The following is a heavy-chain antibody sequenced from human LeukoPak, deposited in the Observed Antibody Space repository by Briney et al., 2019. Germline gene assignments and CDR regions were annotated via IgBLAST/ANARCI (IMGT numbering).Heavy chain of an antibody. V-gene: IGHV1-18*01. CDR1: GYTFTSYG. CDR2: VSAYNGNT. Sequence: GASVKVSCKASGYTFTSYGISWVRQAPGQGLEWMGWVSAYNGNTNYAQKLQGRVTMTTDTSTSTAYMELRSLRSDDTAVYYCARGPTTVTTTDFDYWGQGTLVTVSS. CDR3: ARGPTTVTTTDFDY. D-gene: IGHD4-17*01. J-gene: IGHJ4*02.